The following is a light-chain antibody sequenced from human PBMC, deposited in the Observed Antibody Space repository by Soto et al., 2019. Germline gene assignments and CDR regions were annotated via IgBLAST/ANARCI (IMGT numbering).Light chain of an antibody. CDR2: RDN. J-gene: IGLJ1*01. V-gene: IGLV1-44*01. Sequence: QALLTQPRSVYGTSGQRFTVSCSGGISNIGSNTVHLYQQLPGADPKLLIYRDNQLPSVVPDRFAASKSGTSASLAISGLQSEDEGDYYCAAWDDSHNVLYVFGTGTKVTVL. CDR1: ISNIGSNT. CDR3: AAWDDSHNVLYV.